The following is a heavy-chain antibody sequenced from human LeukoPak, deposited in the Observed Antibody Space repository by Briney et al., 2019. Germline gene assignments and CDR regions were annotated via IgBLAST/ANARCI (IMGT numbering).Heavy chain of an antibody. J-gene: IGHJ5*02. V-gene: IGHV4-34*01. CDR3: ARVRVDIVVVPAAKRGGWFDP. D-gene: IGHD2-2*01. Sequence: MTSETLSLTCSVYGGSFSGYYWSWIRQPPGKGLEWIGEINHSGSTNYNPSLKSRVTISVDTSKNQFSLKLSSVTAADTAVYYCARVRVDIVVVPAAKRGGWFDPWGQGTLVTVSS. CDR1: GGSFSGYY. CDR2: INHSGST.